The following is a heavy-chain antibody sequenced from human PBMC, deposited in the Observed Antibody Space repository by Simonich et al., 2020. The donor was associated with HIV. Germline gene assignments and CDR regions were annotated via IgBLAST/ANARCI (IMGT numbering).Heavy chain of an antibody. CDR2: INPNSGIT. CDR3: AKSPLVGAQDDAFDI. J-gene: IGHJ3*02. V-gene: IGHV1-2*02. Sequence: QVQLVQSGAEVKKPGASVKVSCKASGYTFTGNYMHWVRQAPGKGLECRGGINPNSGITNDAKKLQGRVTMTRDTSISTAYMELRRLKSDDTAVYYCAKSPLVGAQDDAFDIWGQGTMVTVSS. CDR1: GYTFTGNY. D-gene: IGHD1-26*01.